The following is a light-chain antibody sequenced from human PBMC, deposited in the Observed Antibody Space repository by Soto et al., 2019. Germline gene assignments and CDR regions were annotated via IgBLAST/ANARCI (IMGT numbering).Light chain of an antibody. J-gene: IGKJ1*01. CDR2: DAS. Sequence: EIVFTQSPATLSLSPGERATLSCRASQSVSSYLAWYQQKPGQAPRLLIYDASNRATGIPARSSGSGSGTDFTLTISSLEPEDFAVYYCQQYGSSPRMFGQGTKVDIK. V-gene: IGKV3-11*01. CDR1: QSVSSY. CDR3: QQYGSSPRM.